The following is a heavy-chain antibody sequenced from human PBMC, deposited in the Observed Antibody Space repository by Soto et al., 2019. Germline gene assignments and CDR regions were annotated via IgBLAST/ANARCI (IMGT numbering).Heavy chain of an antibody. Sequence: ASVKVSCKASGYSFSFYGINWVRQAPGQGLEWMGGINPSDGERNYAQKFEGRVTMTKDTSTDTVFMELSSLRSEDTAVYYCARDLPPIDYRGQGTLVTVSS. CDR1: GYSFSFYG. CDR3: ARDLPPIDY. V-gene: IGHV1-18*01. CDR2: INPSDGER. J-gene: IGHJ4*02.